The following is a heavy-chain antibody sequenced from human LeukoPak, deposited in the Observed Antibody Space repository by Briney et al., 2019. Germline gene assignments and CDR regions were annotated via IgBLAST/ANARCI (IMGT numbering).Heavy chain of an antibody. J-gene: IGHJ4*02. CDR3: ARVLIDSSGWYHFDS. D-gene: IGHD6-19*01. Sequence: PSETLSLTCTVSGDSISGYYWSWIRQPPGKGLEWIGLIQYNGNTNYNPSLKSQITISVDTSNNDFSLNVRSVTAADTAVYYRARVLIDSSGWYHFDSWGQGTLVTVSS. V-gene: IGHV4-59*01. CDR2: IQYNGNT. CDR1: GDSISGYY.